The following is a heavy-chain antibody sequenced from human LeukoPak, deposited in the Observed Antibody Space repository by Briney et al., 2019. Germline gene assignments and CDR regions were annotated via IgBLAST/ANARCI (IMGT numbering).Heavy chain of an antibody. CDR1: GGSISSSSYY. Sequence: SETLSLTCTVSGGSISSSSYYWSWIRQPPGKGLEWIGYIYYSGSTNYNPSLKSRVTISVDTSKNQFSLKLSSVTAADTAVYYCARGRVAALLDYWGQGTLVTVSS. V-gene: IGHV4-61*05. CDR3: ARGRVAALLDY. CDR2: IYYSGST. J-gene: IGHJ4*02. D-gene: IGHD2-15*01.